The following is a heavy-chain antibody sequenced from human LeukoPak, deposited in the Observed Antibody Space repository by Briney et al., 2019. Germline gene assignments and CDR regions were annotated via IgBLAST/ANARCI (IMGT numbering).Heavy chain of an antibody. Sequence: SETLSLTCTVSGGSISSGSYYWSWIRQPAGKGLEWIGRIYTSGSTNYNPSLKSRVTISVDTSKNQFSLKLSSVTAADTAVYYCARDPDASGAGYWGQGTLVTVSS. J-gene: IGHJ4*02. V-gene: IGHV4-61*02. CDR2: IYTSGST. CDR1: GGSISSGSYY. D-gene: IGHD3-10*01. CDR3: ARDPDASGAGY.